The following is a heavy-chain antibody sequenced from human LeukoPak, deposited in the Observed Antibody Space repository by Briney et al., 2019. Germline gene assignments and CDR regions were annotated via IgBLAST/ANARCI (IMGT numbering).Heavy chain of an antibody. CDR1: GGSFSGYY. V-gene: IGHV4-34*01. D-gene: IGHD6-13*01. CDR3: ARGLAHKFDY. J-gene: IGHJ4*02. Sequence: PSETLSLTCAVYGGSFSGYYWSWIRQPPGKGLEWFASIYFDGTTYYNPTLKSRVTTSVDTSKNQFYLRVTSVTAADTAVYYCARGLAHKFDYWGQGTLVTVSS. CDR2: IYFDGTT.